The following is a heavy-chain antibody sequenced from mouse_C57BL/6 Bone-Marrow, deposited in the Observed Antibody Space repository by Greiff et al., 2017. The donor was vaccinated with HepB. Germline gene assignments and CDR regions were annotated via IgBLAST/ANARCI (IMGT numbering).Heavy chain of an antibody. CDR3: ARDRNWYYFDY. CDR2: INPNNGGT. CDR1: GYTFTDYY. J-gene: IGHJ2*01. D-gene: IGHD4-1*01. Sequence: VQLQQSGPELVKPGASVKISCKASGYTFTDYYMNWVKQSHGKSLEWIGDINPNNGGTSYNQKFKGKATLTVDKSSSTAYMELRSLTSEDSAVYYCARDRNWYYFDYWGQGTTLTVSS. V-gene: IGHV1-26*01.